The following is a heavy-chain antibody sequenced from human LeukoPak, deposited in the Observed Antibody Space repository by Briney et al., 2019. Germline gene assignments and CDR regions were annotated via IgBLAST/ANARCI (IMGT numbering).Heavy chain of an antibody. CDR2: INHSGST. Sequence: SETLSLTCAVYGGSFSGYYWSWIRQPPGKGLEWIGEINHSGSTNYNPSLKSRVTMSVDTSKNQFSLKLSSVTAADTAVYYCARTVGGSYYGQAFDIWGQGTMVTVSS. CDR3: ARTVGGSYYGQAFDI. D-gene: IGHD1-26*01. CDR1: GGSFSGYY. J-gene: IGHJ3*02. V-gene: IGHV4-34*01.